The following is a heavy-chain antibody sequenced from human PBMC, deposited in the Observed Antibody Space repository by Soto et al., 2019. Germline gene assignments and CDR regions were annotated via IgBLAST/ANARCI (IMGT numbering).Heavy chain of an antibody. CDR3: ARSWGDFWSGWDY. V-gene: IGHV1-3*01. CDR1: GYTFTSSA. J-gene: IGHJ4*02. CDR2: INAYNGHT. D-gene: IGHD3-3*01. Sequence: QVPLVQSGAEVKKPGASVKVSCKASGYTFTSSAIHWVRQAPGQRLEWMGWINAYNGHTKYSQKFQGRVTITRDTSASTAYMELSSLRAEDTAVYYCARSWGDFWSGWDYWGQGTLVTVSS.